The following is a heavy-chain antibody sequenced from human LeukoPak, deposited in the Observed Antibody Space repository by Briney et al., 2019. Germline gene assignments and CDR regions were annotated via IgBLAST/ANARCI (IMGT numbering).Heavy chain of an antibody. Sequence: SETLSLTCTVSIYSISTGYYWGWIRQPPGKGLEWIGSIYHSGNTYYNPSLKSRVTISVDTSKNQFSLKLSSVTAADTAVYYCARRVVTLASYYFYMDVWGKGTTVSVSS. CDR1: IYSISTGYY. CDR2: IYHSGNT. V-gene: IGHV4-38-2*02. J-gene: IGHJ6*03. D-gene: IGHD3-22*01. CDR3: ARRVVTLASYYFYMDV.